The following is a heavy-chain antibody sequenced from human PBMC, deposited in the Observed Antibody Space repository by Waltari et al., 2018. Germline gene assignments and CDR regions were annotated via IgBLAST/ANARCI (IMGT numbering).Heavy chain of an antibody. CDR2: IYPSGDT. CDR1: GGSISRSAYY. D-gene: IGHD2-15*01. CDR3: ARRGDWLPLDAFDI. Sequence: QLQLQESGPGLVKSSETLSLTCAVSGGSISRSAYYWVWLRQPPGKELEWIGSIYPSGDTYYHASLESRVRVSVDRSSNHFSMTLSSVTAADTAVNYCARRGDWLPLDAFDIWGQGTVVTVSS. V-gene: IGHV4-39*02. J-gene: IGHJ3*02.